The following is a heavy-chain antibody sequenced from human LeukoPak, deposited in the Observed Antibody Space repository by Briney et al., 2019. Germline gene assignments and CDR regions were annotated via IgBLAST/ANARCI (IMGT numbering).Heavy chain of an antibody. J-gene: IGHJ3*02. D-gene: IGHD5-24*01. Sequence: GGSLRLSCAASGFTVSTNYVSWVRQAPGKGLEWVSTITTSDGNTYYADSVEGRFTVSRDNSKNTLFLQMNSLRADDTAVYYCAREPPRDGAIDIWGQGTMVTVSS. CDR2: ITTSDGNT. CDR1: GFTVSTNY. V-gene: IGHV3-53*01. CDR3: AREPPRDGAIDI.